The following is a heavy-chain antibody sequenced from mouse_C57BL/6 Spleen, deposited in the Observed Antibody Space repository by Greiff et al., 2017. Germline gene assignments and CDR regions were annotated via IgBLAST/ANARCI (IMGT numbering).Heavy chain of an antibody. J-gene: IGHJ4*01. V-gene: IGHV1-72*01. D-gene: IGHD1-1*01. CDR1: GYTFTSYW. Sequence: QVQLQQPGAELVKPGASVQLSCKASGYTFTSYWMHWVKQRPGRGLEWIGRIDPNSGGNKYNEKFKSKATLTVDKPSSTAYMQLSSLTSEDSAVYYCSSTVVADYYAMDYWGQGTSVTVSS. CDR2: IDPNSGGN. CDR3: SSTVVADYYAMDY.